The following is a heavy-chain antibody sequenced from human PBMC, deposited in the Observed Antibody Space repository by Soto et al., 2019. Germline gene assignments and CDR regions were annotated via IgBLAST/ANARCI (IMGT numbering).Heavy chain of an antibody. D-gene: IGHD6-19*01. CDR3: ARDYSSSGYDDDY. V-gene: IGHV3-21*01. Sequence: GGSLRLSCAASGFTFSSYSMNSVRQAPGKGLEWVSSISSSSSYIYYADSVKGRFTISRDNAKNSLYLQMNSLRAEDTAVYYCARDYSSSGYDDDYWGQGTLVTVSS. J-gene: IGHJ4*02. CDR2: ISSSSSYI. CDR1: GFTFSSYS.